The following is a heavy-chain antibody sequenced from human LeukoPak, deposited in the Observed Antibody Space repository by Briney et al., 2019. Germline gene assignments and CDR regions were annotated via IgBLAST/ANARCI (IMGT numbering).Heavy chain of an antibody. V-gene: IGHV3-23*01. D-gene: IGHD1/OR15-1a*01. J-gene: IGHJ4*02. CDR3: AKRLYLEELPGSFLDH. Sequence: PGGSLRLSCAASGFTFGNYAMSWVRQVPGKGLEWVSAVSAGGITHYRDSVRGRFTVSRDNSRNTLYLEMDNLRVEDTAVYSCAKRLYLEELPGSFLDHWGQGTLVTVSS. CDR2: VSAGGIT. CDR1: GFTFGNYA.